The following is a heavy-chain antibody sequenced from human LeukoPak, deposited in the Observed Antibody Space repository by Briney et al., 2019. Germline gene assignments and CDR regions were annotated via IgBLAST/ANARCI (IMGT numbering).Heavy chain of an antibody. CDR3: ARLSIAAAGY. CDR1: GYSISSGYY. V-gene: IGHV4-38-2*01. J-gene: IGHJ4*02. D-gene: IGHD6-13*01. Sequence: PSETLSLTCAVSGYSISSGYYWGWIRQPPGKGLEWIGSIYHSGCTYYNPSLKSRVTISVDTSKNQFSLKLSSVTAADTAVYYCARLSIAAAGYWGQGTLVTVSS. CDR2: IYHSGCT.